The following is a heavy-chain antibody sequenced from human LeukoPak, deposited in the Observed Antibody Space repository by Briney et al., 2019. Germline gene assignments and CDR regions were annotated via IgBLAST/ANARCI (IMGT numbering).Heavy chain of an antibody. D-gene: IGHD5-18*01. CDR2: IYTSGTT. CDR1: GASISIYY. Sequence: PSETLSLTCTVSGASISIYYWSWIRQPAGKGLEWIGRIYTSGTTNYNPSLKSRVTISVDKSKNQFSLKLSSVTAADTAVYYCARDYVDTTLGQRFDPWGHGTLVTVSS. J-gene: IGHJ5*02. CDR3: ARDYVDTTLGQRFDP. V-gene: IGHV4-4*07.